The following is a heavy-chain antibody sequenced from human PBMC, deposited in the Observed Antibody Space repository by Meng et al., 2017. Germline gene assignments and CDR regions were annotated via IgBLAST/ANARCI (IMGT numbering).Heavy chain of an antibody. CDR3: ASPGGYDILTVDY. D-gene: IGHD3-9*01. J-gene: IGHJ4*02. CDR2: MNPNSGNT. CDR1: GYTFTSYD. Sequence: QGQVVHSGAEVKKPGASVKVPCKASGYTFTSYDINWVRQATGQGLEWMGWMNPNSGNTGYAQKFQGRVTMTRNTSISTAYMELSSLRSEDTAVYYCASPGGYDILTVDYWGQGTLVTVSS. V-gene: IGHV1-8*02.